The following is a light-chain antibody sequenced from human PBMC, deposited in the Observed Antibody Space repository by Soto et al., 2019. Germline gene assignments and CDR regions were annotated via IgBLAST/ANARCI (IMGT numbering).Light chain of an antibody. CDR1: QSVSSSY. CDR2: GAS. J-gene: IGKJ5*01. V-gene: IGKV3-20*01. CDR3: QQYGSSPKIT. Sequence: EIVWTQSPGTLAFSPGERATLSCIAIQSVSSSYLAWYQQKPGQAPRLLIYGASSRATGIPDRFSGIGSGTDFTLTISRLETEDFAVYYCQQYGSSPKITFGQGTRLEIK.